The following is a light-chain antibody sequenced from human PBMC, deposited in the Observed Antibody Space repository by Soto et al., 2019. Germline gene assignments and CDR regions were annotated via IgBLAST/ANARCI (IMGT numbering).Light chain of an antibody. V-gene: IGKV3-15*01. CDR3: QQYIRWPLT. CDR2: GAS. J-gene: IGKJ4*01. Sequence: EIVLTQSPGTLSLSPGERATLSCRASQSVSSSYLAWYQQKPGQAPRVLIYGASTRATGTPARFSGSGSGTEFTLTISSLQSEDFAVYYCQQYIRWPLTFGGGTKVDIK. CDR1: QSVSSSY.